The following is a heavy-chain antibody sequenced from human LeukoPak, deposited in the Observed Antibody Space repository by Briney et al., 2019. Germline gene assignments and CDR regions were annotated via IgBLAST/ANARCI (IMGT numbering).Heavy chain of an antibody. D-gene: IGHD3-10*01. V-gene: IGHV4-39*01. J-gene: IGHJ5*02. CDR2: FYYSGTT. CDR1: GGSISSSTYY. Sequence: PSETLSLTCTVSGGSISSSTYYWGWIRQPPGKGLEWIGSFYYSGTTYYNPSLKGRLTISVDTSKNQFSLNLSSVTAADTAVYYCATVGGSGSYSWFDPWGQGTLVIVSS. CDR3: ATVGGSGSYSWFDP.